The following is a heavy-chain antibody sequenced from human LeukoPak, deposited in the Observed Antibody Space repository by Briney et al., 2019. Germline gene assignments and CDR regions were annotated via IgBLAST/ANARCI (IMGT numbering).Heavy chain of an antibody. CDR1: GFTFSSYA. V-gene: IGHV3-23*01. CDR3: ARDRSGTYLDY. CDR2: ISGSGGST. D-gene: IGHD1-26*01. J-gene: IGHJ4*02. Sequence: PGGSLRLSCAASGFTFSSYAMSWVRQAPGKGLEWVSAISGSGGSTYYADSVKGRFTISRDNAKNSLYLQMNSLRAEDTAVYYCARDRSGTYLDYWGQGTLVTVSS.